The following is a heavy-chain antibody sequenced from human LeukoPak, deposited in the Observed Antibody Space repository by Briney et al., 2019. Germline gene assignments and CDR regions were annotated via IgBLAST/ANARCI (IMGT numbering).Heavy chain of an antibody. D-gene: IGHD3-10*01. Sequence: GGSLRLSCAASGFTFSSYAMHWVRQAPGKGLEWVAVISYDGNNKYYADSVKGRFTISRDSSKNTLYLQMNSLRAEDTAVYYCAKDVNYYGSGSYYVYWGQGTLVTVSS. J-gene: IGHJ4*02. CDR1: GFTFSSYA. CDR3: AKDVNYYGSGSYYVY. V-gene: IGHV3-30-3*01. CDR2: ISYDGNNK.